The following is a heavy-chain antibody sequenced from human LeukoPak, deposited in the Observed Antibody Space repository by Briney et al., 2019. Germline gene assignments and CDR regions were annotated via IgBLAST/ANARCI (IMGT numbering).Heavy chain of an antibody. CDR2: ISGSGGST. CDR3: AREYYYDSSGCRFDY. Sequence: GGSLRLSCAASGFTFSSYAMSWVRQAPGKGLEWVSGISGSGGSTYYTDSVKGRFTTSRDNSKNTVYLQMNSLRAEDTAVYYCAREYYYDSSGCRFDYWGQGTLVTVSS. CDR1: GFTFSSYA. D-gene: IGHD3-22*01. J-gene: IGHJ4*02. V-gene: IGHV3-23*01.